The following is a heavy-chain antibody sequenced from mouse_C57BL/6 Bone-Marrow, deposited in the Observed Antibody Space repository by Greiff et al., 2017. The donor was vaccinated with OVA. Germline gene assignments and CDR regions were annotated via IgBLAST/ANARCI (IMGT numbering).Heavy chain of an antibody. CDR1: GYTFTNYW. Sequence: QVQLKHSGAELVRPGTSVKMSCKASGYTFTNYWIGWAKQRPGHGLAWIGDISPGGGYTNYNEKFKGKATLTADKSSSTAYMQFSSLTSEDSAIYYCARSFHWYFDVWGTGTTVTVSS. J-gene: IGHJ1*03. CDR3: ARSFHWYFDV. CDR2: ISPGGGYT. V-gene: IGHV1-63*01.